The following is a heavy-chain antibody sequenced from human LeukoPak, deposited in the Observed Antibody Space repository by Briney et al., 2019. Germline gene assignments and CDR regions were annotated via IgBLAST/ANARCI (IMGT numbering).Heavy chain of an antibody. CDR1: GGSISSYY. J-gene: IGHJ4*02. D-gene: IGHD5-18*01. CDR3: ARGGGSGYSYG. V-gene: IGHV4-59*01. Sequence: SETLSLTCTVSGGSISSYYWSWIRQPPGKGLEWIGYIYYSGSTNYNPSLKSRVTLSVDTSKNQFSLKLSSVTAADTAVYYCARGGGSGYSYGWGQGTLVTVSS. CDR2: IYYSGST.